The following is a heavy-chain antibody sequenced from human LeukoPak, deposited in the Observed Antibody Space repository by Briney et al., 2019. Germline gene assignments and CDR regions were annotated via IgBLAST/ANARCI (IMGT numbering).Heavy chain of an antibody. CDR1: GDSISSYY. J-gene: IGHJ6*02. D-gene: IGHD5-18*01. CDR3: ARALERGYSYGYDYYYYGMDV. Sequence: SETLSLTCTVSGDSISSYYWSWIRQPAGKGLEWIGRIYTSGSTNYNPSLKSRVTMSVDTSKNQFSLKLGSVTAADTAVYYCARALERGYSYGYDYYYYGMDVWGQGTTVTVSS. CDR2: IYTSGST. V-gene: IGHV4-4*07.